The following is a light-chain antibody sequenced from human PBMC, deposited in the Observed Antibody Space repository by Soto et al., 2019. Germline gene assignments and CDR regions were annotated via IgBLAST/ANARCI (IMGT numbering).Light chain of an antibody. CDR3: PKKYFCPFT. Sequence: AIQMTQSPSSLSASVGDRVTITCRAIQGIRNDLDWFQQKPRKAPKLLIYAASNLQSGVPARFSGSGSGTDFTLTIRRLQPGDFATLLCPKKYFCPFTFGPGTKVDIK. CDR2: AAS. V-gene: IGKV1-6*01. J-gene: IGKJ3*01. CDR1: QGIRND.